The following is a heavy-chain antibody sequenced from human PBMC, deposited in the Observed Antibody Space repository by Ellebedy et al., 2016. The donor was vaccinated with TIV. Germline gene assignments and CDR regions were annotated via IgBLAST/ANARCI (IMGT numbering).Heavy chain of an antibody. V-gene: IGHV3-7*01. CDR2: IRQDGSRV. D-gene: IGHD3-3*01. CDR1: GFTFSSYW. J-gene: IGHJ4*02. Sequence: GESLKISCAASGFTFSSYWMTWVRQAPGKGLEWVANIRQDGSRVNYVDSVKGRFTISRDNAKNSLHLQMNGLRAEDTAIYYCARACLGVACYFDHWGQGTLVTVSS. CDR3: ARACLGVACYFDH.